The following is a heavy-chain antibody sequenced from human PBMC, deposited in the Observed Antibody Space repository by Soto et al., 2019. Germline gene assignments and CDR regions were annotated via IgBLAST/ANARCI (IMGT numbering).Heavy chain of an antibody. CDR3: ARSHDTTASSGGEGFEI. V-gene: IGHV4-4*02. J-gene: IGHJ3*02. CDR2: IFHSGST. CDR1: GGSITTNKW. Sequence: QVQLEESGPRLVKPSGALSLTCDVSGGSITTNKWWSWVRQTPGKGLEGLAEIFHSGSTNFNPSLMGPVTISVDTSNNQFSLILTSLTAAPTAVSYCARSHDTTASSGGEGFEIWGQGTMVTVSS. D-gene: IGHD1-1*01.